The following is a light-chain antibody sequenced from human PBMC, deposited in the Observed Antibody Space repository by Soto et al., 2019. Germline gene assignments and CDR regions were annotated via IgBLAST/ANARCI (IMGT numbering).Light chain of an antibody. CDR3: QQYNSYWT. Sequence: DIQMTQAPSTLSASVGDRVTIPCRASQSISNWLAWYQQKPGKAPRLLIHDASSLESGVPSRFSGSGSGTEFTLTISSLQPDDFAIYYCQQYNSYWTFGQGTKVDIK. CDR2: DAS. CDR1: QSISNW. J-gene: IGKJ1*01. V-gene: IGKV1-5*01.